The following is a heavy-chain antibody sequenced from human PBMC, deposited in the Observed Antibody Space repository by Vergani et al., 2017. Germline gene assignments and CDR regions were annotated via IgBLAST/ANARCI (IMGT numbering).Heavy chain of an antibody. D-gene: IGHD1-26*01. CDR2: INPKSGVT. J-gene: IGHJ5*02. CDR3: AREHCGCGSYMAWFDP. CDR1: GYSFIDYY. V-gene: IGHV1-2*02. Sequence: QVHLVQSGVEVKKPGASVKISCRASGYSFIDYYIHWIRQAPGQGLEWMGWINPKSGVTNYAQKFQGRVTMTRDTSIATVYMELTNLRSTDTATFYCAREHCGCGSYMAWFDPWGQGSPVTVSS.